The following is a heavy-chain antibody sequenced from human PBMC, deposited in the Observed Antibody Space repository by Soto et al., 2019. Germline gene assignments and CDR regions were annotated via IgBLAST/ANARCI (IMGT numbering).Heavy chain of an antibody. V-gene: IGHV4-59*01. D-gene: IGHD1-26*01. Sequence: SETLSLTCTVSGGSISSYYWSWIRQPPGKGLEWIGYIYYSGSTNYNPSLKSRVTISVDTSKNQFSLKLSSVTAADTAVYYCARDNMSSVRATPENYYYYYGMAVWGQGTTVTVSS. CDR2: IYYSGST. CDR3: ARDNMSSVRATPENYYYYYGMAV. CDR1: GGSISSYY. J-gene: IGHJ6*02.